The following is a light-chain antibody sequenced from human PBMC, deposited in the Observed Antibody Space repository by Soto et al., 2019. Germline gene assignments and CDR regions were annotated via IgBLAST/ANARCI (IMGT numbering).Light chain of an antibody. V-gene: IGKV1-9*01. Sequence: IQLTQSPSSLSASVGDRVTITCRASQGINSFLAWYQQNPGKAPKLLIYAASTLQSGVPSRFSGSGSGTDFTLTISSLQPEDFATYYCQQLERYPSTVGGGTKVDI. J-gene: IGKJ4*01. CDR1: QGINSF. CDR2: AAS. CDR3: QQLERYPST.